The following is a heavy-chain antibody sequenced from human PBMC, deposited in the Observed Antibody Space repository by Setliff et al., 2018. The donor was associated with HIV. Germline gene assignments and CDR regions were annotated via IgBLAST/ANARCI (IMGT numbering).Heavy chain of an antibody. CDR1: GASVNYNT. Sequence: SETLSLTCSVSGASVNYNTWSWIRQAPGKGLQWIGFIYNSVTTNYNPSLKSRATISLDTSKNQFSLKLTSVTAADTAVYYCARGLIAMPGWVDYYGMDVWGQGTTVTVSS. J-gene: IGHJ6*02. CDR2: IYNSVTT. D-gene: IGHD6-19*01. V-gene: IGHV4-59*02. CDR3: ARGLIAMPGWVDYYGMDV.